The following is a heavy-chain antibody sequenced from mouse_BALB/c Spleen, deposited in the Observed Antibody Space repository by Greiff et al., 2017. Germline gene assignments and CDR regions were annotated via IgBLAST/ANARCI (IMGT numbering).Heavy chain of an antibody. Sequence: QVQLQQPGAELVRPGASVKLSCKASGYTFTSYWINWVKQRPGQGLEWIGNIYPSDSYTNYNQKFKDKATLTVDKSSSTAYMQLSSPTSEDSAVYYCTRSYYYGSSSYYFDYWGQGTTLTVSS. J-gene: IGHJ2*01. CDR3: TRSYYYGSSSYYFDY. CDR2: IYPSDSYT. V-gene: IGHV1-69*02. CDR1: GYTFTSYW. D-gene: IGHD1-1*01.